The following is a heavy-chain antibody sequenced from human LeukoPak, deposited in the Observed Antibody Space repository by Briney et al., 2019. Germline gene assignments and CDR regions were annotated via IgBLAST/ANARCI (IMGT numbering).Heavy chain of an antibody. D-gene: IGHD3-22*01. CDR2: IKQDGSEK. J-gene: IGHJ4*02. CDR1: GFTFSSYW. V-gene: IGHV3-7*01. Sequence: GGSLRLSCAASGFTFSSYWMSWVRQAPGKGLEWVANIKQDGSEKYYVDSVKGRFTISRDNAKNSLYLQMNSLRAEDTAVYYCARDLDYYDNPFYFDYWGQGTLVTVSS. CDR3: ARDLDYYDNPFYFDY.